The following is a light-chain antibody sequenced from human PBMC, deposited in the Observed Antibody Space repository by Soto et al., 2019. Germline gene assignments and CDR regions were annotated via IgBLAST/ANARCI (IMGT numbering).Light chain of an antibody. CDR2: GAS. V-gene: IGKV3-11*01. CDR3: LQDFTYPWT. Sequence: EIVLTQSPATLSLSPWERATLSCRASQSITNYLAWYQQKPGQAPRLLIYGASSRATGIPDRFSGSGSGTDFTLTISRLEPEDFGTYYCLQDFTYPWTFGQGTKVDIK. J-gene: IGKJ1*01. CDR1: QSITNY.